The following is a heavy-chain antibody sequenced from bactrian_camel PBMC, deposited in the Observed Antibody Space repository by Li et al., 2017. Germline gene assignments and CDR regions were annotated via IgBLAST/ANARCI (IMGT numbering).Heavy chain of an antibody. V-gene: IGHV3S63*01. D-gene: IGHD5*01. CDR2: IHVRDEGT. J-gene: IGHJ4*01. Sequence: VQLVESGGGSVQAGGSLRLSCAITGIADDPYALGWFRQGPGKEREGVASIHVRDEGTYYADSVKGRFTMSRDNAANALYLELNGVRSEDTAIYFCQYGGIRGQGTQVTVS. CDR1: GIADDPYA.